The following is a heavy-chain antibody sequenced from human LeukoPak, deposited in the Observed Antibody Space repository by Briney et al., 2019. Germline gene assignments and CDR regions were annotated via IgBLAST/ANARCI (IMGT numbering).Heavy chain of an antibody. CDR3: ARANYYGSLYYMDV. CDR1: GFSFSNYW. D-gene: IGHD3-10*01. Sequence: GGSLRLSCEASGFSFSNYWMNWVRQAPGKGLEWVANIKQDGSEKYYVDSVKGRFTISRDNTNNSLYLQMNSLRAEDTAVYYCARANYYGSLYYMDVWGKGTTVTISS. V-gene: IGHV3-7*01. CDR2: IKQDGSEK. J-gene: IGHJ6*03.